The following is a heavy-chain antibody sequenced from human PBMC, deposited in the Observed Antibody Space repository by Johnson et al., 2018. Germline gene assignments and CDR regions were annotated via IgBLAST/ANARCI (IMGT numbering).Heavy chain of an antibody. Sequence: EQLVESGGGLVQPGGSLRLSCAASGFTFNTYWMHWVRQAPGKGPVWVSCINSDGSSITYADSVKGRFTIARDNAQTTVYLPINSLSAEDTAVYLCARVPGSGYGSFDMWGQGTMVTVSS. J-gene: IGHJ3*02. CDR2: INSDGSSI. CDR1: GFTFNTYW. D-gene: IGHD3-22*01. V-gene: IGHV3-74*02. CDR3: ARVPGSGYGSFDM.